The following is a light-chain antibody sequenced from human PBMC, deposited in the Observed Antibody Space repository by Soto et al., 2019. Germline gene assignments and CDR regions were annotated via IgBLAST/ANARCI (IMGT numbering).Light chain of an antibody. CDR2: LNSDGSH. CDR1: SGHSTYA. CDR3: QTWGTGIQVI. J-gene: IGLJ2*01. V-gene: IGLV4-69*01. Sequence: QLVLPQSPSASAPLGASVKLTCTLSSGHSTYAIAWHQQQPEKGPRYLMKLNSDGSHSKGDGIPDRFSGSSSGAERYLTISSLQSEDEADYYCQTWGTGIQVIFGGGTKLTVL.